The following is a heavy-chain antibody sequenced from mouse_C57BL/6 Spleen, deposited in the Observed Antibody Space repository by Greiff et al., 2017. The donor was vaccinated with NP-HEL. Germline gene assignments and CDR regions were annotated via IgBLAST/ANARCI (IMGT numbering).Heavy chain of an antibody. D-gene: IGHD2-1*01. Sequence: EVKLVESGGGLVKPGGSLKLSCAASGFTFSSYAMSWVRQTPEKRLEWVATISDGGSYTYYPDNVKGRFTISRDNAKNNLYLQMSHLKSEDTAMYYCARDEGNLDYWGQGTTLTVSS. CDR2: ISDGGSYT. J-gene: IGHJ2*01. CDR1: GFTFSSYA. CDR3: ARDEGNLDY. V-gene: IGHV5-4*01.